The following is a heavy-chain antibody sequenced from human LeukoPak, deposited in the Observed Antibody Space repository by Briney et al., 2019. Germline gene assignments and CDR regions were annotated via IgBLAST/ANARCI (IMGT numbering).Heavy chain of an antibody. J-gene: IGHJ4*02. CDR3: ARIYCTNGVCRRLFDY. Sequence: ASVKVSCKASGYTFTSYGISWVRQPPGQGLEWMGWISAYNGNTNYAQKLQGRVTMTTDTSTSTAYMELRSLRSDDTAVYYCARIYCTNGVCRRLFDYWGQGTLVTVSS. D-gene: IGHD2-8*01. CDR1: GYTFTSYG. V-gene: IGHV1-18*01. CDR2: ISAYNGNT.